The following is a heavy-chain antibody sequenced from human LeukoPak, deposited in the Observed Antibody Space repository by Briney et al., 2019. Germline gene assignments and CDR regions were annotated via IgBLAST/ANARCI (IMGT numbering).Heavy chain of an antibody. CDR3: ARVGGSYYSTRPAEYFQH. D-gene: IGHD1-26*01. Sequence: AGGSLRLSCAASGFTFSSYWMHWVRQAPGKGLVWVSRINSDRSSTSYADSVKGRFTISRDNAKNTLYLQMNSLRAEDTAVYYCARVGGSYYSTRPAEYFQHWGQGTLVTVSS. CDR2: INSDRSST. J-gene: IGHJ1*01. CDR1: GFTFSSYW. V-gene: IGHV3-74*01.